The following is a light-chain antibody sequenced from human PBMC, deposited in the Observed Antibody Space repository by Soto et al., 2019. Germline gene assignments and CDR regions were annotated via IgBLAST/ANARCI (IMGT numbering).Light chain of an antibody. CDR3: QQDNNLPRT. Sequence: SWSPRDCTPLSCRASQSVSSYLAWYQQKPGQAPRLLIYEAYTRATGIPARFSGSGSGTECTLTISRLEAEEFAVYYCQQDNNLPRTFGQGTKVDI. V-gene: IGKV3-15*01. J-gene: IGKJ1*01. CDR2: EAY. CDR1: QSVSSY.